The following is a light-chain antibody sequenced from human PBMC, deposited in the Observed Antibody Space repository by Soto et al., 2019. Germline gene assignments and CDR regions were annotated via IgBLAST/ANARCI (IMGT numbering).Light chain of an antibody. J-gene: IGKJ2*01. CDR2: GAS. Sequence: EIVLTQSPGTLSLSPGERATLNCRASQSVSNTFLAWYRHKPGQAPTLLIYGASSRATGIPARFSGSGSGTDFTLTISRLEPADFAVYYCQQYGTSPYTFGQGTKLEIK. CDR1: QSVSNTF. V-gene: IGKV3-20*01. CDR3: QQYGTSPYT.